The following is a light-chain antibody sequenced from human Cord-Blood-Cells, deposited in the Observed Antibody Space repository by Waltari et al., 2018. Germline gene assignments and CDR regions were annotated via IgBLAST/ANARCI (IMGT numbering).Light chain of an antibody. V-gene: IGKV1-39*01. CDR1: QSISSY. Sequence: DIQMTQSPYSLSESVGDRVTITCRASQSISSYLNWYQQKPGKAPKLLIYAASSLQSGVPSRFSGSGSGTDFTLTISSLQPEDFATYYCQQSYSTPPMFGQGTKVEIK. J-gene: IGKJ1*01. CDR3: QQSYSTPPM. CDR2: AAS.